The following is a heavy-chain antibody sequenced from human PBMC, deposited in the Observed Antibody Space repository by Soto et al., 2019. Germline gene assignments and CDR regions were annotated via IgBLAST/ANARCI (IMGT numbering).Heavy chain of an antibody. CDR2: VYLDDDQ. Sequence: QITLRESGPTLVKPTQTLTLTCTFFGFSLSTSGVAVGWIRQRPGKALEWLALVYLDDDQRYSPSLESRLTVTKDTPIHQVVLIRPNTGPVGTATYFDGHTSQQLIRLRDSGPFHYWGQGILDTGSP. V-gene: IGHV2-5*02. J-gene: IGHJ4*02. D-gene: IGHD1-1*01. CDR1: GFSLSTSGVA. CDR3: GHTSQQLIRLRDSGPFHY.